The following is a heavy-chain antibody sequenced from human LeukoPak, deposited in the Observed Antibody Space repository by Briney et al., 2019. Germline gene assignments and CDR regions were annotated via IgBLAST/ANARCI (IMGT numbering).Heavy chain of an antibody. D-gene: IGHD3-16*02. V-gene: IGHV4-61*02. CDR3: ARVSDYVWGSYRSDI. CDR2: IYTSGST. CDR1: GGSISSDSYY. Sequence: TLSLTCTVSGGSISSDSYYWSWIRQPAGKGLEWIGRIYTSGSTNYNPSLKSRVTISVDTSKNQFSLKLSSVTAADTAVYYCARVSDYVWGSYRSDIWGQGTMVTVSS. J-gene: IGHJ3*02.